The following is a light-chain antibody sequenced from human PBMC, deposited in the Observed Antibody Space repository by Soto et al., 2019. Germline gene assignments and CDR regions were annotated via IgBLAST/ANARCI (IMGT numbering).Light chain of an antibody. J-gene: IGLJ2*01. CDR2: DVS. Sequence: QSALTQPASVSGSPGQSITISCTGTRSDVSAYNFVSWFQQHPGKAPKLMIYDVSNRPSGVSNRFSASKSGTTASLTISGLQVEDEADYYCSSYTISDTLVFGGGTKVTVL. V-gene: IGLV2-14*01. CDR1: RSDVSAYNF. CDR3: SSYTISDTLV.